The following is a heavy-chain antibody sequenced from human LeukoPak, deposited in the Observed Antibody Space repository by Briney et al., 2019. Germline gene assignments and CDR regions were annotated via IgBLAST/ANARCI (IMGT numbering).Heavy chain of an antibody. CDR3: AGNYGPYYFDY. Sequence: ASVRVSCKASGYTFTDFYIHWVRQAPGQGLEWMGWINPNGGGTKSAQKFQGRVAMTRDTSISTAYMELSRQISDDTAVYYCAGNYGPYYFDYWGQGTLVTVSS. CDR1: GYTFTDFY. J-gene: IGHJ4*02. V-gene: IGHV1-2*02. CDR2: INPNGGGT. D-gene: IGHD3-10*01.